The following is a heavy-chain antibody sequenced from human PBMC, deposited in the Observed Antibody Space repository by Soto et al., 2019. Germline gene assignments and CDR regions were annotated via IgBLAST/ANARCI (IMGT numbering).Heavy chain of an antibody. CDR1: GFTFSSYG. D-gene: IGHD6-19*01. CDR3: AKDGAASSGWYPLDY. V-gene: IGHV3-30*18. Sequence: QVQLVESGGGVVQPGRSLRLSCAASGFTFSSYGMHWVRQAPGKGLEWVAVISYDGSNKYHADSVKGRFTISRDNSXXTLYLQMNSLRAEDTAVYYCAKDGAASSGWYPLDYWGQGTLVTVSS. J-gene: IGHJ4*02. CDR2: ISYDGSNK.